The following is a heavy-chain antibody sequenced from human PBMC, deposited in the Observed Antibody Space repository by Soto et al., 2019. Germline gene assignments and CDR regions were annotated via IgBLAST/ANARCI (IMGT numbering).Heavy chain of an antibody. D-gene: IGHD1-26*01. J-gene: IGHJ6*02. CDR2: IHYSGSP. CDR3: AKCDSGTYPNYYYAMDV. Sequence: PSETLSLTCTVSGGSVGSGTDYWSWIRQSPGKGLEWIGYIHYSGSPNYNPPLKSRVTISVDTSKNQFSLKLTSVTAADTAFYYCAKCDSGTYPNYYYAMDVWGQGTTVTVSS. CDR1: GGSVGSGTDY. V-gene: IGHV4-61*01.